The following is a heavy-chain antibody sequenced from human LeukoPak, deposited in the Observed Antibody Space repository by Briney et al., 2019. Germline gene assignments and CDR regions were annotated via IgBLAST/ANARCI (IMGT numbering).Heavy chain of an antibody. CDR1: GGSVSNDIYY. V-gene: IGHV4-30-4*01. D-gene: IGHD2-15*01. J-gene: IGHJ5*02. CDR2: IHYSGST. Sequence: SETLSLTCTVSGGSVSNDIYYWSWIRQPPGKGLEWIGYIHYSGSTYYIPSLRSRLSMSVDKSKNQFSLKLSSVTAADTAVYYCAREGYCSGGRCLNWFDPWGPGTLVTVSS. CDR3: AREGYCSGGRCLNWFDP.